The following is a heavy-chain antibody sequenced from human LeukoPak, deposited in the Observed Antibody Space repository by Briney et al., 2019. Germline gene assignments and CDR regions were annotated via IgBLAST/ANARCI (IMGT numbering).Heavy chain of an antibody. J-gene: IGHJ4*02. V-gene: IGHV3-11*01. D-gene: IGHD5-12*01. Sequence: GGSVRLSCAASGFTFRDYYMSWIRQAPGKGLEWVSYISSSGDAIYSADSVKGRFTISRDNAKNSLYLQMDSLRVEDTAVYYCVRDPRGIYPFGYWGQGTLVTVSS. CDR3: VRDPRGIYPFGY. CDR2: ISSSGDAI. CDR1: GFTFRDYY.